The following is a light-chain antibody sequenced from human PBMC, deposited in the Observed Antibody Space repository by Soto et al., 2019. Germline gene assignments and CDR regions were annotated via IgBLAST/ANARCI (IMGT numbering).Light chain of an antibody. Sequence: QSVLTQPPSLSAAPGQSVTISCSGNSSNIGNNYVAWYQLLPGTAPKLLLYDTYKRPSGIPDRCSASKSGTSATLAITGLQAADEADYYCGAWDGRLGGVFGGGTKLTVL. CDR3: GAWDGRLGGV. V-gene: IGLV1-51*01. J-gene: IGLJ2*01. CDR1: SSNIGNNY. CDR2: DTY.